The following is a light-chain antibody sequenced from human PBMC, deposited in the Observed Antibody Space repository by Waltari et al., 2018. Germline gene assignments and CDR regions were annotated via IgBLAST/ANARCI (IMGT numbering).Light chain of an antibody. CDR2: GNS. J-gene: IGLJ2*01. CDR1: SSNIGAGYD. V-gene: IGLV1-40*01. Sequence: QSVLTQPPSVSGAPGQRVTISCTGSSSNIGAGYDVHWYQQPPGTAPKLLMYGNSNRPSGVPDRFSGSKSGTSASLGITGLQAEDEADYYCQSYDSSLSGSRVFGGGTKLTVL. CDR3: QSYDSSLSGSRV.